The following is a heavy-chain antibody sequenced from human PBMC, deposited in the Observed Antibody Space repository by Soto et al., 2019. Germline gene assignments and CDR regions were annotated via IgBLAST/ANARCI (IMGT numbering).Heavy chain of an antibody. J-gene: IGHJ4*02. Sequence: QVQLVQSGAEVKKPGASVKVSCKASGYSFTSYDINWVRQATGQGLEWMGWMNPNSGNTAYAQKFQGRVTMTRNTTISTAYMALSSLRSEDTAVYYCARERSCGWYVDYWGQGTLVTVSS. V-gene: IGHV1-8*01. D-gene: IGHD6-19*01. CDR2: MNPNSGNT. CDR1: GYSFTSYD. CDR3: ARERSCGWYVDY.